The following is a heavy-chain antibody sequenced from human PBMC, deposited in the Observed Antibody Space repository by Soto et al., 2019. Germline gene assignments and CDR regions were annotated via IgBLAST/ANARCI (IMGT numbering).Heavy chain of an antibody. CDR1: GGSVNNKTYY. V-gene: IGHV4-61*01. D-gene: IGHD4-17*01. J-gene: IGHJ4*02. Sequence: SETLSLTCSVSGGSVNNKTYYWSWIRQPPGKRLEWIGYVYYSGTTNYNPSLKSRVTISIDMSKNQFSLKLSSVTAADTALYYCARTTAVPNTLRSKYFFDFWGQGTLVTVSS. CDR2: VYYSGTT. CDR3: ARTTAVPNTLRSKYFFDF.